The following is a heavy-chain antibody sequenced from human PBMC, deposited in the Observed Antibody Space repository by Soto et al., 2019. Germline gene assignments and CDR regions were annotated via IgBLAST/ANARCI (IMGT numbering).Heavy chain of an antibody. V-gene: IGHV3-30*18. CDR2: ISYDGSNK. Sequence: GGSLRLSCAASGFTFSSYGMHWVRQAPGKGLEWVAVISYDGSNKYCADSVKGRFTISGDNSKNTLYLQMSSLRAEDTAVYYCVKDGSSGWPYYYGMDVWGQGTTVTVSS. J-gene: IGHJ6*02. CDR3: VKDGSSGWPYYYGMDV. D-gene: IGHD6-19*01. CDR1: GFTFSSYG.